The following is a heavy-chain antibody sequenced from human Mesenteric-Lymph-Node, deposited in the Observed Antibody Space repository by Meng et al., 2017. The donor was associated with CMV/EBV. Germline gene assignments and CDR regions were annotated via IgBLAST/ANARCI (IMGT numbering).Heavy chain of an antibody. D-gene: IGHD6-6*01. CDR1: GYTFTGYY. CDR2: VNPNSGGT. CDR3: AKDLYTSSSAGYYFDY. J-gene: IGHJ4*02. V-gene: IGHV1-2*02. Sequence: ASVKVSCKASGYTFTGYYMHWVRQAPGQGLEWMGWVNPNSGGTNYAQKFQGRVTMTRDTSISTAYMELNRLTSDDTAVYYCAKDLYTSSSAGYYFDYWGQGTLVTVSS.